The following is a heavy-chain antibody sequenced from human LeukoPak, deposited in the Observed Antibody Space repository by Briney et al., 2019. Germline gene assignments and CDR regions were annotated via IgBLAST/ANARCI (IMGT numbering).Heavy chain of an antibody. V-gene: IGHV4-34*01. J-gene: IGHJ5*02. Sequence: SETLSLTCAVYGGSFSGYYCSWIRQPPGKGLEGIGEINHSGSTNYNPSLKRRVTISVDPSKHQFSLKLSSVTAADTAVYYCARRSSTGWSANWFDPWGQGTLVTVSS. CDR3: ARRSSTGWSANWFDP. D-gene: IGHD6-19*01. CDR1: GGSFSGYY. CDR2: INHSGST.